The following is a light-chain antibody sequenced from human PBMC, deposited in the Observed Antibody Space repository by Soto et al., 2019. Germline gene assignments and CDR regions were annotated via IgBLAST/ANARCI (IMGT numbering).Light chain of an antibody. Sequence: SYELTQPPSVSVSPGQTASITCSGDKLENKYVSWCQHRPGQSPILVIYQDINRPSGIPERFSGSNSGNTATLTVSGSQTMDEADYYCQAWDTTTAVFGGGTKLTVL. V-gene: IGLV3-1*01. CDR3: QAWDTTTAV. CDR1: KLENKY. J-gene: IGLJ2*01. CDR2: QDI.